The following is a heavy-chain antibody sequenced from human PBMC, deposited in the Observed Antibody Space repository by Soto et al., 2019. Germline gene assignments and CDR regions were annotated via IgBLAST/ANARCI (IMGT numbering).Heavy chain of an antibody. Sequence: SETLSLTCTVSGGSISSYYWSWIRQPPGKGLEWIGCIFYSGSTNYNPSLKSRVTISVDTSKNQFSLKLSSVTAADTAVYYCARRYGSAFDIWGHGTMVTVSS. CDR2: IFYSGST. J-gene: IGHJ3*02. CDR1: GGSISSYY. CDR3: ARRYGSAFDI. V-gene: IGHV4-59*01. D-gene: IGHD4-17*01.